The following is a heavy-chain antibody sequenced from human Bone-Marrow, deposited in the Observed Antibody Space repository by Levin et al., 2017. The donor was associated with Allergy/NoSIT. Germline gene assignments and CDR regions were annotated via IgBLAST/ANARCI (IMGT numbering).Heavy chain of an antibody. CDR2: IRSQANTYAT. V-gene: IGHV3-73*01. D-gene: IGHD1-26*01. Sequence: GGSLRLSCAASGFNFSASAMHWVRQTSGKGLEWVGRIRSQANTYATQYAASVKGRFTISRDDSKNTAYLQMNSLKTEDTAVYYCKTPLSLVSAPATKIYGMDVWGQGTTVTVSS. CDR3: KTPLSLVSAPATKIYGMDV. CDR1: GFNFSASA. J-gene: IGHJ6*02.